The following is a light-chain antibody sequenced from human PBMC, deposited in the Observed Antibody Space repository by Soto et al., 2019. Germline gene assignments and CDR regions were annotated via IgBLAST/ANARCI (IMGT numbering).Light chain of an antibody. CDR2: AAS. Sequence: DIQMTQSPSSLSASVGGRVTITCRASQSISSYLNWYQQKPGKAPKLLIYAASSLQSGVPSRFSGSGSGTDFTLTISSLQPEDFATYYCQQSYSTPVTFGQGTQLEIK. CDR3: QQSYSTPVT. V-gene: IGKV1-39*01. J-gene: IGKJ5*01. CDR1: QSISSY.